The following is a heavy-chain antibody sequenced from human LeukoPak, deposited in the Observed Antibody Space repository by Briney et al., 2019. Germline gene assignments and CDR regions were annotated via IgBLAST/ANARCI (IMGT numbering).Heavy chain of an antibody. D-gene: IGHD3-22*01. Sequence: PSETLSLTCAVYGGSFSGYYWSWIRQPPGKGLEWIGEINHSGSTNYNPSLKSRVTISVDTSKNQFSLKLSSVTAADTAVYYCARRSLDSSGYFDYWGQGTLVTVSS. V-gene: IGHV4-34*01. CDR2: INHSGST. CDR1: GGSFSGYY. CDR3: ARRSLDSSGYFDY. J-gene: IGHJ4*02.